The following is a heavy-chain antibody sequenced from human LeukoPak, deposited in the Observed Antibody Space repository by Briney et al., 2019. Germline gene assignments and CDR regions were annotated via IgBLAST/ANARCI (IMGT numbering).Heavy chain of an antibody. CDR3: ARRRGTKYDTGGNWFDP. CDR1: GYIFTNYW. D-gene: IGHD3-16*01. V-gene: IGHV5-51*01. J-gene: IGHJ5*02. Sequence: GESLKISCKCSGYIFTNYWIAWVRQMPGKGLEWMGSIYPGDSDTRYSPSFQGQVTISADKSITTAYLQWSSLKASDTALYYCARRRGTKYDTGGNWFDPWGQGTLVTVSS. CDR2: IYPGDSDT.